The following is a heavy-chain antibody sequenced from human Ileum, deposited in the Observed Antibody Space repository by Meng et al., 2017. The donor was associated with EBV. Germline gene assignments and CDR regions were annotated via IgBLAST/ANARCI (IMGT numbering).Heavy chain of an antibody. CDR1: GDSITNHNG. V-gene: IGHV4-4*02. CDR3: LRGSGGSV. CDR2: IPHRGSS. Sequence: QVPLRASAPAPVTPAATRSLICAVSGDSITNHNGWAWVRQPPGKGLEWIGEIPHRGSSAYNPSLKSRVSMSIDKSNNQFSLKLTSVTAADTAVNHCLRGSGGSVWGQGTLVTVSS. D-gene: IGHD3-10*01. J-gene: IGHJ1*01.